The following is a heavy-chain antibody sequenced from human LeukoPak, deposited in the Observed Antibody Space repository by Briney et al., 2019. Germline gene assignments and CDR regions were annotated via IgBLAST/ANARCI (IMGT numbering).Heavy chain of an antibody. V-gene: IGHV4-4*02. Sequence: PSETLSLTCAVSGGSISSSNWWSWVRQPPGKGLEWIGEIYHSGSTYYNPSLKSRVTISVDTSKNQFSLKLTSVTAADTAVFYCARQGSGSYYRRPFDFWGQGTLVTVSS. D-gene: IGHD1-26*01. J-gene: IGHJ4*02. CDR2: IYHSGST. CDR1: GGSISSSNW. CDR3: ARQGSGSYYRRPFDF.